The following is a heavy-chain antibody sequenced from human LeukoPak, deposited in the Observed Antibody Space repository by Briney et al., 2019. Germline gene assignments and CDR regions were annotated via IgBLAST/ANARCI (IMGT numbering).Heavy chain of an antibody. D-gene: IGHD3-10*01. V-gene: IGHV6-1*01. J-gene: IGHJ5*02. CDR1: GDSVSSNSAA. Sequence: SQTLSLTCAISGDSVSSNSAAWNWLRQSPSRGLEWLGRTYYRSKWYNDYAVSVKSRITINPDTSKNQFSLQLNSVTPEDTAVYYCARGASIDYYGSIDVWGQGTLVTVSS. CDR2: TYYRSKWYN. CDR3: ARGASIDYYGSIDV.